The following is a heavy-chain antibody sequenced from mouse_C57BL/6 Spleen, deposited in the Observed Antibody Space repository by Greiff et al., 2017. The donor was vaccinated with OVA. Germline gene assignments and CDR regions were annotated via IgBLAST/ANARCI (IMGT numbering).Heavy chain of an antibody. CDR1: GYTFTSYW. D-gene: IGHD1-1*01. CDR3: ARRASITTVPDWYFDV. CDR2: INPSSGYT. J-gene: IGHJ1*03. Sequence: QVQLQQSGAELAKPGASVKLSCKASGYTFTSYWMHWVKQRPGQGLEWIGYINPSSGYTKYNQKFKDKATLTADKSSITAYMQLSSLTYEDSAVYYCARRASITTVPDWYFDVWGTGTTVTVSS. V-gene: IGHV1-7*01.